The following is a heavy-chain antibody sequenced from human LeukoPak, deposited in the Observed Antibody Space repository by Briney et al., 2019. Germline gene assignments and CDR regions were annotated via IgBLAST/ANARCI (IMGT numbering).Heavy chain of an antibody. V-gene: IGHV3-7*01. CDR1: GFTFSSYW. J-gene: IGHJ6*02. CDR2: IKQDGSEK. Sequence: GGSLRLSCAASGFTFSSYWMSWVRQAPGKGLEWVANIKQDGSEKYYVDSVKGRFTISRDNAKNSLYLQMNSLRAEDTAVCYCARIHFYYYYYGMDVWGQGTTVTVSS. CDR3: ARIHFYYYYYGMDV. D-gene: IGHD5-18*01.